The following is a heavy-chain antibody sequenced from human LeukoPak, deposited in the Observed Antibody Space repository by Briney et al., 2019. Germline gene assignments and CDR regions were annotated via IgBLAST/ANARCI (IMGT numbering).Heavy chain of an antibody. CDR2: ISSSSSTI. D-gene: IGHD1-26*01. V-gene: IGHV3-48*01. Sequence: PGGSLRLSCAASGFTFSSYSMNWVRQAPGKGLEWVSYISSSSSTIYYADSVKGRFTISRDNAKNSMYPQMNSLRAEDSTVYCCARDRLSGSYIDYWGQGTLVTVSS. J-gene: IGHJ4*02. CDR1: GFTFSSYS. CDR3: ARDRLSGSYIDY.